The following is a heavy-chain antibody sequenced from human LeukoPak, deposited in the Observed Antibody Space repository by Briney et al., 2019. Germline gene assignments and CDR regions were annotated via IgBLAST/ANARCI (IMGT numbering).Heavy chain of an antibody. Sequence: GESLKISCKGSGYSFTSYWIGWVRQMPGKGLEWMGIIYPGDSDTRYSPSFQGQVTILADKSISTAYLQWSSLKASGTAMYYCATGIAPTTDAFDIWGQGTMVTVSS. D-gene: IGHD6-25*01. CDR3: ATGIAPTTDAFDI. J-gene: IGHJ3*02. CDR1: GYSFTSYW. V-gene: IGHV5-51*01. CDR2: IYPGDSDT.